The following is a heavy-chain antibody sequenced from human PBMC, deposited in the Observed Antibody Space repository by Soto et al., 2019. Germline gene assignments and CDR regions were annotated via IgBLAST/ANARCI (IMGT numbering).Heavy chain of an antibody. CDR3: ARRIDFYRYFVL. Sequence: PSETLSRTCTVSGGSNSSSSYYWGWIRHPPGKDLEWIGSIYYSWTTYYNPSLKSLVTISVYTSKNQFSLRLSSVTAVDTAAYSCARRIDFYRYFVLWGLGTLV. CDR1: GGSNSSSSYY. CDR2: IYYSWTT. J-gene: IGHJ2*01. V-gene: IGHV4-39*01.